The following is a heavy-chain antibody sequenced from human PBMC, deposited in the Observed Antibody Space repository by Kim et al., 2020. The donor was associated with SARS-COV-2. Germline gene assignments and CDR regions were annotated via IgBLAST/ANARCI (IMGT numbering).Heavy chain of an antibody. CDR1: GGSINSGDYY. J-gene: IGHJ4*02. CDR3: ARVVGYHDFWSGPQRTYFDC. Sequence: SETLSLTCTVSGGSINSGDYYWSWIRQHPGKGLEWIGYIYYSGNTYYNPSLQSRITITLDTSNNQFSLKQYSVTAADTAIYYCARVVGYHDFWSGPQRTYFDCWGQGTLVTVSS. D-gene: IGHD3-3*01. CDR2: IYYSGNT. V-gene: IGHV4-31*03.